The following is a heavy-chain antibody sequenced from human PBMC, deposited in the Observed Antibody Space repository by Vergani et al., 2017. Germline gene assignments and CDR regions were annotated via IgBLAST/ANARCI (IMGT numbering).Heavy chain of an antibody. CDR2: ISGSSSYV. D-gene: IGHD2-8*01. Sequence: EVQLVESGGGLVKPGGSLRLSCAASGFSFSSYSMNWVRQAPGKGLEWVASISGSSSYVFYRDSAEGRFTITRDNAKKSVYLRMNSLRAEDTAMYFCARGLWDCTHIRCSPPSYWGQGTQVTVSS. CDR3: ARGLWDCTHIRCSPPSY. J-gene: IGHJ4*02. V-gene: IGHV3-21*02. CDR1: GFSFSSYS.